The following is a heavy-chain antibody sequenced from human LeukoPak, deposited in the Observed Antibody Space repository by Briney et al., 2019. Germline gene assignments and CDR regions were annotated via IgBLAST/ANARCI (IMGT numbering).Heavy chain of an antibody. D-gene: IGHD5-24*01. J-gene: IGHJ6*02. V-gene: IGHV3-23*01. CDR3: AKDCEMATILYGMDV. CDR1: GFTFSSYA. CDR2: ISGSGGST. Sequence: GGSLRLSCAASGFTFSSYAMSWVRQAPGKGLEWVSAISGSGGSTYYAESVKGRFTISRDNSKNTLYLQMKSLRAEDTAVYYCAKDCEMATILYGMDVWGQGTTVTVSS.